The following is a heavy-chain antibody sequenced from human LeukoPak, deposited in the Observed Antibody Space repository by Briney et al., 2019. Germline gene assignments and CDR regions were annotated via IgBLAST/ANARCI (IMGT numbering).Heavy chain of an antibody. CDR1: GGSISRSRYY. Sequence: KASETLSLTCTVSGGSISRSRYYWGWIRQPPGKGLEWIGSIYHSGSIYYNPSLKSRVTISVDTSKNQFSLKLSSVTAADTAVYYCARVSPPGDFWSGYYWSYYYMDVWGKGTTVTVSS. CDR3: ARVSPPGDFWSGYYWSYYYMDV. V-gene: IGHV4-39*07. D-gene: IGHD3-3*01. J-gene: IGHJ6*03. CDR2: IYHSGSI.